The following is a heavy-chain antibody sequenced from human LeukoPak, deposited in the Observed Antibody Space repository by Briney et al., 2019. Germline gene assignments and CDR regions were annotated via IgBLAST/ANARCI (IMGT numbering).Heavy chain of an antibody. Sequence: GGSLRLSCAASGFTFSTYGMTWVRQAPGKGLEWVSAISGSGGSTYYADSVKGRFTISRDNSKNTLYLQMNSLRAEDTAVYYCARDSYYYDSSGYPTSGPFDYWGQGTLVTVSS. CDR1: GFTFSTYG. V-gene: IGHV3-23*01. D-gene: IGHD3-22*01. CDR2: ISGSGGST. J-gene: IGHJ4*02. CDR3: ARDSYYYDSSGYPTSGPFDY.